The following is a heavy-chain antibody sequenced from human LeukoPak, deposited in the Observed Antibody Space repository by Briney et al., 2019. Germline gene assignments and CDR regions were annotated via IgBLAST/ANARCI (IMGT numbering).Heavy chain of an antibody. CDR1: GYSISSGYY. Sequence: SQTLSLTCTVSGYSISSGYYWGWIRQPPGKGLGWIGSIYHSGSTYYNPSLKSRVTISVDTSKNQFSLKLSSVTAADTAVYYCARGYYYDSSGYPYYFDYWGQGTLVTVSS. CDR2: IYHSGST. D-gene: IGHD3-22*01. J-gene: IGHJ4*02. CDR3: ARGYYYDSSGYPYYFDY. V-gene: IGHV4-38-2*02.